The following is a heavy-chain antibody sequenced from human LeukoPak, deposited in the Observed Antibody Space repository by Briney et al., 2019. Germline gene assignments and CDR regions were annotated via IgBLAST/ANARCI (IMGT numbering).Heavy chain of an antibody. Sequence: PSETLSLTCTVSGGSISSYYWSWIRQPPGKGLEWIGYIYYSGSTNYNPSLKSRVTISVDTSKNQFSLKLSSVTAAGTAVYYCARDLGWYFDLWGRGTLVTVSS. D-gene: IGHD3-10*01. V-gene: IGHV4-59*01. J-gene: IGHJ2*01. CDR1: GGSISSYY. CDR2: IYYSGST. CDR3: ARDLGWYFDL.